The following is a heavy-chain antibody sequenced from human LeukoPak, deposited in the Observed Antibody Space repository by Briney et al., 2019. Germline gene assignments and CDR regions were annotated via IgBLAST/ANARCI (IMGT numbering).Heavy chain of an antibody. Sequence: GGSLRLSCAASGFTFSSYSMNWVRQAPGKGLEWVSYISSSSTIYYADSVKGRFTISRDNAKNSLYLQMNSLRAEDTAVYYCARPARFLEWLLDYYGMDVWGQGTTVTVSS. CDR1: GFTFSSYS. J-gene: IGHJ6*02. CDR3: ARPARFLEWLLDYYGMDV. CDR2: ISSSSTI. V-gene: IGHV3-48*01. D-gene: IGHD3-3*01.